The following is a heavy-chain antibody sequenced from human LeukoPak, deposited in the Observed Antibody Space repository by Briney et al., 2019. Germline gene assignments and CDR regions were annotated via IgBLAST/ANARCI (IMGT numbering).Heavy chain of an antibody. CDR3: ARTGYGDYHYFDY. Sequence: GGSLRLSCAASGFTFSSYGVSWVRQAPGKGLEWVSSISSSSSYIYYADSVKGRFTISRDNAKNSLYLQMNSLRAEDTAVYYCARTGYGDYHYFDYWGQGTLVTVSS. V-gene: IGHV3-21*01. CDR2: ISSSSSYI. D-gene: IGHD4-17*01. J-gene: IGHJ4*02. CDR1: GFTFSSYG.